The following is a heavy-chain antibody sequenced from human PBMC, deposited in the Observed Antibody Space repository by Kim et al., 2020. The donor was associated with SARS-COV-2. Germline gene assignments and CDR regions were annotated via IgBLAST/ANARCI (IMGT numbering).Heavy chain of an antibody. CDR2: INTNTGNP. CDR1: GYTLTHYA. Sequence: ASVKVSCKTSGYTLTHYAIKWVRQAPGQGLEWMGWINTNTGNPTYAQGFTGRFVFSLDTSVSTAYLQITSLKAEDTAVYFCARPIGVTLVRGDLIYWGQGSLVIVSS. V-gene: IGHV7-4-1*02. J-gene: IGHJ1*01. D-gene: IGHD3-10*01. CDR3: ARPIGVTLVRGDLIY.